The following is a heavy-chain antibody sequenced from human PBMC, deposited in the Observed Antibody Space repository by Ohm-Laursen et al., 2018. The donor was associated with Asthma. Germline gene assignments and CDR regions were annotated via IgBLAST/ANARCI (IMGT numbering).Heavy chain of an antibody. D-gene: IGHD4-17*01. J-gene: IGHJ6*02. CDR2: INPNSGGT. V-gene: IGHV1-2*06. Sequence: GSSVKVSCKASGYTFTGYYMHWVRQAPGQGLEWMGRINPNSGGTNYAQKFQGRVTMTRDTSISTAYMELSRLRSDDTAVYYCARDFDGDYEAGYYYYGMDVWGQGTTVTVSS. CDR1: GYTFTGYY. CDR3: ARDFDGDYEAGYYYYGMDV.